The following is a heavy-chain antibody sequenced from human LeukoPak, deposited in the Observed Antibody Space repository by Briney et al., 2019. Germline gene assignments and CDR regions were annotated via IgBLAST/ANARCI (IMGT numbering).Heavy chain of an antibody. Sequence: GASVKVSCKASGVTFSSYAISWVRQAPGQGLEWMGRIIPILGIANYAQKFQGRVTITADKSTSTAYMELSSLRSEDTAVYYCARAHYDSSVSLDYWGQGTLVTVSS. D-gene: IGHD3-22*01. CDR2: IIPILGIA. J-gene: IGHJ4*02. CDR3: ARAHYDSSVSLDY. CDR1: GVTFSSYA. V-gene: IGHV1-69*04.